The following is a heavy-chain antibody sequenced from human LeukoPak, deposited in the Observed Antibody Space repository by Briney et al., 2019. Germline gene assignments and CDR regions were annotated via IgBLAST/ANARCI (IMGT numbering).Heavy chain of an antibody. CDR2: ISSSGSTI. CDR3: ARVGAAADSYYYYYFMDV. J-gene: IGHJ6*03. D-gene: IGHD6-25*01. V-gene: IGHV3-11*04. CDR1: GFTFSDYY. Sequence: GGSLRLSCAASGFTFSDYYMSWIRQAPGKGLEWVSYISSSGSTIYYADSVKGRFIISRDNAENSLYLHMSSLRVEDTAVYYCARVGAAADSYYYYYFMDVWGKGTTVTVSS.